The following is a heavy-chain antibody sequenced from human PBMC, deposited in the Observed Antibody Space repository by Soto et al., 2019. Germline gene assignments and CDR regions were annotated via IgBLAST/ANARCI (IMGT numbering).Heavy chain of an antibody. D-gene: IGHD6-19*01. CDR2: IVVGSGNT. V-gene: IGHV1-58*01. Sequence: SVKVSCKASGFTFTSSAVQWVRQARGQRLEWIGWIVVGSGNTNYAQKLQERVTITRDMSTSTAYMELSSLRSDDTAVYYCARSIAVAYDAFDIWGQGTMVTVSS. CDR1: GFTFTSSA. J-gene: IGHJ3*02. CDR3: ARSIAVAYDAFDI.